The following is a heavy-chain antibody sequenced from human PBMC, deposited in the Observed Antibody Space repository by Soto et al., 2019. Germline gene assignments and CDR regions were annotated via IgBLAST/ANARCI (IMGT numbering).Heavy chain of an antibody. V-gene: IGHV4-39*01. CDR3: ARRSRLGSYYSYYMDV. Sequence: QLQLQESGPGLLKPSETLSLTCTVSGGSISSSRYYWGWIRQPPVKGLEWFWSIYYSGITYYNPSLRARVTLSVDTSKNQFSLKLGSGTAAYSAVYYCARRSRLGSYYSYYMDVWAKGTTVTVAS. CDR1: GGSISSSRYY. D-gene: IGHD6-19*01. J-gene: IGHJ6*03. CDR2: IYYSGIT.